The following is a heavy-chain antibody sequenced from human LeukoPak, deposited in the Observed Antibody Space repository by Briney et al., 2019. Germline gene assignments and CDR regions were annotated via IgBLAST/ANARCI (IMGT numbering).Heavy chain of an antibody. V-gene: IGHV3-48*02. Sequence: GGSLRFSYAAPGSTFSIFSMNWVRQAPGKGLERVSYISRSSSAIYYADSVKGRFTISRDDGKNSLYLQMNSLRDGDTAVYFCARDSGTYSTQYWGQGTLVTVSS. J-gene: IGHJ4*02. D-gene: IGHD1-26*01. CDR2: ISRSSSAI. CDR1: GSTFSIFS. CDR3: ARDSGTYSTQY.